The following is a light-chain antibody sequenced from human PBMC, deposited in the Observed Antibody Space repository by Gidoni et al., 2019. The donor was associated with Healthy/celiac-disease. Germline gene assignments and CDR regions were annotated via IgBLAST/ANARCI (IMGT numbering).Light chain of an antibody. J-gene: IGLJ2*01. Sequence: QSVLTQPPPVSGAPGQRVTISCTGSSSHLGAGYDVHWYQPLPGTAPKLLIYGNSNRPSGVPDRFSGSKSGTSASLAITGLQAEDEADYYCQSYDSSLSGSVFGGGTKLTVL. CDR1: SSHLGAGYD. CDR2: GNS. V-gene: IGLV1-40*01. CDR3: QSYDSSLSGSV.